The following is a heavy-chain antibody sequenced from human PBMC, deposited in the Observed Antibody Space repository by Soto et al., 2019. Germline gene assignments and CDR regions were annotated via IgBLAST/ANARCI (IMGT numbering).Heavy chain of an antibody. Sequence: SETLSLTCTVSGGSISSGGYYWSWIRQHPGKGLEWIGYIYYSGSTYYNPSLKSRVTISVDTSKNQFSLKLSSVTAADTAVYYCARGLRYFDWLSPYFDYWGQGTLVTVSS. CDR3: ARGLRYFDWLSPYFDY. D-gene: IGHD3-9*01. CDR2: IYYSGST. J-gene: IGHJ4*02. V-gene: IGHV4-31*03. CDR1: GGSISSGGYY.